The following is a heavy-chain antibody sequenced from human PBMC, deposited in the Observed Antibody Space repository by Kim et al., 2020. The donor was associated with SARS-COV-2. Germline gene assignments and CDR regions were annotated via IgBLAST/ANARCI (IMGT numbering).Heavy chain of an antibody. D-gene: IGHD3-22*01. CDR2: IDPSDSYT. Sequence: GESLKISCKGSGYSFTSYWISWVRQMPGKGLEWMGRIDPSDSYTNYSPSFQGHVTISADKSISTAYLQWSSLKASDTAMYYCATWDGDNYYDSSGNPDYWGQGTLVTVSS. CDR1: GYSFTSYW. V-gene: IGHV5-10-1*01. J-gene: IGHJ4*02. CDR3: ATWDGDNYYDSSGNPDY.